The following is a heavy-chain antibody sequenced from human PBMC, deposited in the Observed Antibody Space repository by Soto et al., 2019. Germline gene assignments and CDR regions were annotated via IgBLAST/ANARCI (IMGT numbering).Heavy chain of an antibody. CDR1: GGSLSSGDYY. V-gene: IGHV4-30-4*01. CDR3: ARGRYCSGGSCYSTGGGFDY. Sequence: QVQLQESGPGLVKPSQTLSLTCTVSGGSLSSGDYYWSWIRQPPGKGLEGIGYIYYSGSTYYNPSLKSRVTISVDTSKNQFSLKLSSVTAADTAVYYCARGRYCSGGSCYSTGGGFDYWGQGTLVTVSS. CDR2: IYYSGST. D-gene: IGHD2-15*01. J-gene: IGHJ4*02.